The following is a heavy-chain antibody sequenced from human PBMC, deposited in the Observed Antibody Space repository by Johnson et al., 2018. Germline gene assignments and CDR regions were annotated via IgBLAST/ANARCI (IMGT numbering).Heavy chain of an antibody. D-gene: IGHD6-6*01. CDR3: ARDGRPLGY. J-gene: IGHJ4*02. V-gene: IGHV3-48*01. CDR2: ITPGSGAI. CDR1: GFTFNTYS. Sequence: VQSGGSLRLSCAASGFTFNTYSMNWVRQAPGKGLEWVSYITPGSGAIFYADSVKGRFTISRDNAKDSLYLQMNSRRGEDTAVYYCARDGRPLGYWGQGTLVTVSS.